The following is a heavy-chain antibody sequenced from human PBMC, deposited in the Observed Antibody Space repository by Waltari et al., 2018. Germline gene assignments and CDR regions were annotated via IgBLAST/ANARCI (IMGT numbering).Heavy chain of an antibody. Sequence: EAQVVESGGGLIQPGGSLRLSCAASGFIVTSAYMRWFRQAPGRGLEWVSLRYNDGRAYSADSVKGRFTSSRGDCKSTFCLQMNSLRVEDTAVYYCAGPAAGGSWRFDSWGQGTLVSVSS. CDR3: AGPAAGGSWRFDS. CDR2: RYNDGRA. V-gene: IGHV3-53*01. D-gene: IGHD2-15*01. J-gene: IGHJ4*02. CDR1: GFIVTSAY.